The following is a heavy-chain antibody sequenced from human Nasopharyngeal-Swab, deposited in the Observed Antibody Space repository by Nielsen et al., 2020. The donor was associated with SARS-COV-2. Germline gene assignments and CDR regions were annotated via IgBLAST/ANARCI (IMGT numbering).Heavy chain of an antibody. CDR3: AKGPASFDY. Sequence: GESLKISCAASEFTFSSYAMSCVRQAPGKGLEWVSAISGSGASSYYADSVKGRFTISRDYSKNTLYLQMNSLRAEDTAVYYCAKGPASFDYWGQGTLVTVSS. J-gene: IGHJ4*02. V-gene: IGHV3-23*01. CDR2: ISGSGASS. CDR1: EFTFSSYA.